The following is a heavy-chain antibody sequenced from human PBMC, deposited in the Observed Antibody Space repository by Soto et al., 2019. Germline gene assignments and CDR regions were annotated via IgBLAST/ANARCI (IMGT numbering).Heavy chain of an antibody. J-gene: IGHJ4*02. CDR3: ARRSSGWFFDY. D-gene: IGHD6-19*01. Sequence: EVQMLESGGGLVQPGGSLRLSCAASGFTFSSYAMSWVRQAPGKGLEWVSVISGSGGSTYYADSVKGRFTISRDNSKNTLYLQMNSLRAEDTVVYYCARRSSGWFFDYWGQGTLVTVSS. CDR1: GFTFSSYA. V-gene: IGHV3-23*01. CDR2: ISGSGGST.